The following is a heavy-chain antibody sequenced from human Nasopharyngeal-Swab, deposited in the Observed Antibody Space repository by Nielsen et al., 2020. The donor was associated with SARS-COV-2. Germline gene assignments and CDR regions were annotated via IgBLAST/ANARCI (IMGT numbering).Heavy chain of an antibody. Sequence: SVKVSCKASGYTFTSYDINWVRQATGQGLEWMGWMNPNSGNIGYAQKFQGRVTMTRNTSISTAYMELSSLRSEDTAVYYCARGFPRYCSSTSCPTYYYYGMDVWGQGTTVTVSS. V-gene: IGHV1-8*01. D-gene: IGHD2-2*01. CDR1: GYTFTSYD. J-gene: IGHJ6*02. CDR3: ARGFPRYCSSTSCPTYYYYGMDV. CDR2: MNPNSGNI.